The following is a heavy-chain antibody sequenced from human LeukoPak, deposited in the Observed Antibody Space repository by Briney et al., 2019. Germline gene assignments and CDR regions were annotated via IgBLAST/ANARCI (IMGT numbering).Heavy chain of an antibody. D-gene: IGHD5-24*01. Sequence: SQTLSLTCTVSGGSISSGSYYWSWIRQPAGKGLEWIGRIYTSGSTNYNPSLKSRVTISVDTSKNQFSLKLSSVTAADTAVYYCASGLDGYRTGSDYWGQGTLVTVSS. CDR2: IYTSGST. J-gene: IGHJ4*02. V-gene: IGHV4-61*02. CDR3: ASGLDGYRTGSDY. CDR1: GGSISSGSYY.